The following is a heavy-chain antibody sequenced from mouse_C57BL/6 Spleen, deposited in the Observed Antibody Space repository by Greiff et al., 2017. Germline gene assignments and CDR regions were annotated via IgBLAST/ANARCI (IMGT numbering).Heavy chain of an antibody. Sequence: VQLQQSGTVLARPGASVKMSCKTSGYTFTSYWMHWVKQRPGQGLEWIGAIYPGNSDTSYNQKFKGKAKLAAVTSASTAYMELSSLTNEDSAVYYWTRRAGVPYYFDYWGQGTTLTVSS. J-gene: IGHJ2*01. CDR2: IYPGNSDT. CDR3: TRRAGVPYYFDY. CDR1: GYTFTSYW. V-gene: IGHV1-5*01. D-gene: IGHD3-1*01.